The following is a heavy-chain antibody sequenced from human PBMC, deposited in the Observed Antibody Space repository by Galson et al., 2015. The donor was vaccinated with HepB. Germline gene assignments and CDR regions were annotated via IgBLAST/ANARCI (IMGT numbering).Heavy chain of an antibody. V-gene: IGHV3-33*08. Sequence: SLRLSCAASGFTFSDYGMHWVRQAPGKGLEWVSVIWYDGSDEYYADFVKGRFTVSRDNSKNTLYLQMNSLRAEDTAVYYCARTDAWYFDVWGRGTLVSVSS. CDR2: IWYDGSDE. CDR3: ARTDAWYFDV. J-gene: IGHJ2*01. CDR1: GFTFSDYG.